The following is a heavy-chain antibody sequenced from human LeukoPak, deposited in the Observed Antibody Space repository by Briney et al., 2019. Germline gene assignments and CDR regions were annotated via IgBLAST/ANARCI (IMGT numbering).Heavy chain of an antibody. CDR3: ASGVLDTHYYVMDV. CDR2: IYYSGST. Sequence: SETLSLTCTVSGGSISNYYWSWIRQPPGKGLERIGYIYYSGSTNYNPSLKSRVTISVDTSKNQFSLKLSSVTAADMAVYYCASGVLDTHYYVMDVWGKGTTVTVSS. D-gene: IGHD4/OR15-4a*01. J-gene: IGHJ6*04. V-gene: IGHV4-59*01. CDR1: GGSISNYY.